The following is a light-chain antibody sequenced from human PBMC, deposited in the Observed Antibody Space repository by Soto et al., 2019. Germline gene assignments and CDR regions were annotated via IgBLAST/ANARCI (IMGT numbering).Light chain of an antibody. V-gene: IGLV2-11*01. CDR2: DVT. CDR3: CSYAAGDSFK. J-gene: IGLJ2*01. CDR1: SSDVGAYNY. Sequence: QSVLTQPRSVSGSPGQSVTISCTGTSSDVGAYNYVSWHQQHPGKAPKLVIYDVTQRPSGVPDRFSASKSDITASLTISGLQAEDEADYYCCSYAAGDSFKFGGGTKLTVL.